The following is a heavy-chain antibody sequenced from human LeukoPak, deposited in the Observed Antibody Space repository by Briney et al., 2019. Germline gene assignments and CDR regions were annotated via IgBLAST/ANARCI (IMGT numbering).Heavy chain of an antibody. CDR2: IYYSGST. D-gene: IGHD1-14*01. J-gene: IGHJ6*02. Sequence: PSETLSLTCTVSGGSISSYYWSWIRQPPGKGLEWIGYIYYSGSTNYNPSLKSRVTISVDTSKNQFSLKLSSVTAADTAVHYCARGVSDRTYYYYYGMDVWGQGTTVTVSS. CDR3: ARGVSDRTYYYYYGMDV. CDR1: GGSISSYY. V-gene: IGHV4-59*01.